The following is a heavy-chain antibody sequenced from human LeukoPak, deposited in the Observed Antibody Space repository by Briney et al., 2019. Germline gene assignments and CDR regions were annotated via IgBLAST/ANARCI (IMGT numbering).Heavy chain of an antibody. CDR2: IFPDDSHT. Sequence: GESLKISCKGSGYTFTNYWIAWVRQMPGKGLEPMGTIFPDDSHTTYSPSFHGQVTISADKSINTAYLQWSSLKASDTAIYYCARATTGTRTVDYWGQGTLVTVSS. CDR3: ARATTGTRTVDY. J-gene: IGHJ4*02. CDR1: GYTFTNYW. V-gene: IGHV5-51*01. D-gene: IGHD1-7*01.